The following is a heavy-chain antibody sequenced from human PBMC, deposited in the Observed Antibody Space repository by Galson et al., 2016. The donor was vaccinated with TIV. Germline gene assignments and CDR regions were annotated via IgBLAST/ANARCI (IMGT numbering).Heavy chain of an antibody. CDR2: IHWDDNK. CDR1: GFSLNTTGVG. V-gene: IGHV2-5*02. Sequence: PALVKPTQTLTLTCTFSGFSLNTTGVGVTWIRQHPGKALECLAVIHWDDNKRSSPSMRSRLTITTETSKNQLVLTLRNMDPVDTATYYFGHRCWLGNYYYDGVDVWGEGTTLRV. D-gene: IGHD5-12*01. J-gene: IGHJ6*02. CDR3: GHRCWLGNYYYDGVDV.